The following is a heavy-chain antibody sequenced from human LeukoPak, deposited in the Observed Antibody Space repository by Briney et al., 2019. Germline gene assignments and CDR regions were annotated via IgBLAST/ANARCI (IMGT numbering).Heavy chain of an antibody. CDR2: IYYSGTT. CDR1: GDSMSYYY. D-gene: IGHD1-26*01. CDR3: ARGQPITVPYIVGATGGWLDP. Sequence: SETLSLTCTVSGDSMSYYYWSWIRQSPGRGLEWIGYIYYSGTTNYNPSLKSRVTISVDTSKKQFSLKLSSVTAADTAVYYCARGQPITVPYIVGATGGWLDPWGQGTLVTVSS. V-gene: IGHV4-59*01. J-gene: IGHJ5*02.